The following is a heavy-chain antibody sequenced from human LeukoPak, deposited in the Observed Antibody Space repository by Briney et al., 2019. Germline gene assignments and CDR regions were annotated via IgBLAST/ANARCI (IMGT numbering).Heavy chain of an antibody. CDR2: INSDGSST. CDR3: AREAFRLEWLSTPAFDY. CDR1: GFTFSSYW. D-gene: IGHD3-3*01. J-gene: IGHJ4*02. Sequence: GGSLRLSCAASGFTFSSYWMHWVRQAPGKGLVWVSRINSDGSSTSYADSVKGRFTISRDNAKNTLYLQMNSLRAEDTAVYYCAREAFRLEWLSTPAFDYWGQGTLVTVSS. V-gene: IGHV3-74*01.